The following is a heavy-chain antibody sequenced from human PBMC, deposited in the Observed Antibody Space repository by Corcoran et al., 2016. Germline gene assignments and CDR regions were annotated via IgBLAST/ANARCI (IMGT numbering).Heavy chain of an antibody. J-gene: IGHJ4*02. D-gene: IGHD2-2*01. V-gene: IGHV4-34*01. CDR3: ARGPRPIVVVPAALGYDSDRCFDY. CDR1: GGSFSGYY. Sequence: QVQLQQWGAGLLKPSETLSLTCAVYGGSFSGYYWSWIRQPPGKGLEWIGEINHSGSTNYNPSLKSRVTISVDTSKNQFSLKLSSVTAADTAVYYCARGPRPIVVVPAALGYDSDRCFDYWGQGTLVTVSS. CDR2: INHSGST.